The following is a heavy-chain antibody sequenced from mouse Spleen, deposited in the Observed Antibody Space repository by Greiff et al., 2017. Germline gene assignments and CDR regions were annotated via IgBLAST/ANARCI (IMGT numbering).Heavy chain of an antibody. J-gene: IGHJ2*01. CDR3: ARQGWDLYYFDY. V-gene: IGHV5-9*01. CDR1: GFTFSSYA. D-gene: IGHD4-1*01. CDR2: ISSGGGNT. Sequence: EVMLVESGGGLVKLGGSLKLSCAASGFTFSSYAMSWVRQTPEKRLEWVATISSGGGNTYYPDSVKGRFTISRDNAKNTLYLQMSSLKSEDTAMYYCARQGWDLYYFDYWGQGTTLTVSS.